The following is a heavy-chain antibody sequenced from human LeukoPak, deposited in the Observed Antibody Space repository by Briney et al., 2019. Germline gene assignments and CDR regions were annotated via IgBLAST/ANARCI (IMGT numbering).Heavy chain of an antibody. Sequence: SETLSLTCTVSGGSLNNHYWSWITQPPGKGLEWIGYIHYSGSTNYNPSLKGRVTMSVDTSKNQFSLNLSSVTAADTAVYYCARDSVSYYFDYWAHGTLVTVSS. CDR2: IHYSGST. V-gene: IGHV4-59*11. J-gene: IGHJ4*01. D-gene: IGHD3-10*01. CDR1: GGSLNNHY. CDR3: ARDSVSYYFDY.